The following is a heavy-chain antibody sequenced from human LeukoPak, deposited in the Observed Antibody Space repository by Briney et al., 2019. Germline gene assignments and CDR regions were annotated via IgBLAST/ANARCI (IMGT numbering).Heavy chain of an antibody. CDR1: GYSFTSYW. Sequence: GESLKISCKGSGYSFTSYWIGWVRQMPGKGLEWMGIIYPGDSDTRYSPSFQGQVTISADKSISTAYLQWSSLKASDTAMYYCARQEQLEHYYYYGMDVWGQGTTVTVSS. CDR2: IYPGDSDT. D-gene: IGHD6-13*01. J-gene: IGHJ6*02. CDR3: ARQEQLEHYYYYGMDV. V-gene: IGHV5-51*01.